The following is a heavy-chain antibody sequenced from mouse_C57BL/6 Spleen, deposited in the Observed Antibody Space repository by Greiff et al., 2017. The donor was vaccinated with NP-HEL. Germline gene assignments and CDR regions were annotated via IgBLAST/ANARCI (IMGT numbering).Heavy chain of an antibody. Sequence: EVQLVESGGGLVKPGGSLKLSCAASGFTFSSYAMSWVRQTPEKRLEWVATISDGGSYTYYPDNVKGRFTISRDNAKNNLYLQMSHLKSEDTAMYYCARDKYYYGSSYGFAYWGQGTLVTVSA. J-gene: IGHJ3*01. CDR1: GFTFSSYA. D-gene: IGHD1-1*01. V-gene: IGHV5-4*01. CDR3: ARDKYYYGSSYGFAY. CDR2: ISDGGSYT.